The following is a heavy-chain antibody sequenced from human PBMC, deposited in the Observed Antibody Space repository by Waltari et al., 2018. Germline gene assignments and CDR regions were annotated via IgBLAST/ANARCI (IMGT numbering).Heavy chain of an antibody. J-gene: IGHJ4*02. CDR3: ARSAGSSGWYYFDY. CDR2: FYTSGST. D-gene: IGHD6-19*01. V-gene: IGHV4-59*10. Sequence: WGLVLRTCGKELEWIVRFYTSGSTNSSPSLKGRVTMSVDTSKNQFSLELSTVTAADTAVYYCARSAGSSGWYYFDYWGQGTLVTVSS.